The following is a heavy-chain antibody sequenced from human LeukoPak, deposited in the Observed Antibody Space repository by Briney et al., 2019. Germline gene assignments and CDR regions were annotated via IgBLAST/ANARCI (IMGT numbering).Heavy chain of an antibody. CDR2: IIPIIGIA. J-gene: IGHJ3*02. CDR1: GGTFSSYA. D-gene: IGHD2-21*01. Sequence: SVKVSCKASGGTFSSYAISWVRQAPGQGMEWMGSIIPIIGIANYAQKFQGRVTITADKSTSTVYMELSSLRSEDTAVYYCARDWGGGGFDAFDIWGQGTMVTVSS. V-gene: IGHV1-69*04. CDR3: ARDWGGGGFDAFDI.